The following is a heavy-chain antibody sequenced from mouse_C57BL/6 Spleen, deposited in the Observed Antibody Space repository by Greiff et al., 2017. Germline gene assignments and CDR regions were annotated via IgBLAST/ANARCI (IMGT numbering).Heavy chain of an antibody. CDR1: GYTFTSYG. CDR3: AREDYGSSLRYAMDY. D-gene: IGHD1-1*01. CDR2: IYPRSGNT. J-gene: IGHJ4*01. Sequence: VQLQQSGAELVRPGASVKLSCKASGYTFTSYGISWVKQRTGQGLEWIGEIYPRSGNTYYNEKFKGKATLTADKSSSTAYMELRSLTSEDSAVYFCAREDYGSSLRYAMDYWGQGTSVTVSS. V-gene: IGHV1-81*01.